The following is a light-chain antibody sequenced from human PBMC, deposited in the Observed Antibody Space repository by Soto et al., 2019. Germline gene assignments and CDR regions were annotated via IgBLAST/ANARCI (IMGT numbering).Light chain of an antibody. J-gene: IGLJ2*01. Sequence: QSALTQPASVSGSPGQSITISCTGTSSDIGASNYKSVSWYQQPPGKAPKLIIFEVSYRPSGVSNRFSGSKSGNTASLTISGLRAEDEADYYCSSYAVSTPLVIFGGGTKLTVL. CDR2: EVS. V-gene: IGLV2-14*01. CDR3: SSYAVSTPLVI. CDR1: SSDIGASNY.